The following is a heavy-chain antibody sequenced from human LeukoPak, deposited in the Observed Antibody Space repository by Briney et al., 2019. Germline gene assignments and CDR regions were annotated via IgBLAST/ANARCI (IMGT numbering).Heavy chain of an antibody. CDR3: AKDRSQGSIVVPRSDP. CDR1: GFTVSSNY. Sequence: GGSLRLSCAASGFTVSSNYMSWVRQAPGKGLEWVSVIYNGGSTYYADSVRGRFTISRDNSRNTMFLQMNSLRAEDTAVYYCAKDRSQGSIVVPRSDPWGQGTLVTVSS. J-gene: IGHJ5*02. V-gene: IGHV3-53*01. D-gene: IGHD2-2*01. CDR2: IYNGGST.